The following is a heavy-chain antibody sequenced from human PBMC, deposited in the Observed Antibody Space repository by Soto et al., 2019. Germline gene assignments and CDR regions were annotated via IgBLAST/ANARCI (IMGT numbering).Heavy chain of an antibody. D-gene: IGHD4-17*01. CDR1: GFSFSDYE. J-gene: IGHJ6*02. CDR2: MSSGGNTI. CDR3: ARDCGDTDYYSYGMDV. Sequence: GGSLRLSCAASGFSFSDYEMSLIRQGPGKGLEWVSYMSSGGNTIYYADAVKGRFTISRDNAKKSMYLQMNSVRAKDTAVYYCARDCGDTDYYSYGMDVWGQGTKVTVSS. V-gene: IGHV3-11*01.